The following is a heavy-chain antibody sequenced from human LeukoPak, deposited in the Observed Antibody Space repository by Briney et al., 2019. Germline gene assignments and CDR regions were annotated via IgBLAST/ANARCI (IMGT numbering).Heavy chain of an antibody. Sequence: GGSLRLSCAASRFTFSNYAMSWVRQAAGKGLEWVSGITGGHSTFYADSVKGRFTISRDNSKNTVYLQMNSLRAEDTAVYYCAKDYPECTGTTCSGEAFFDYWGQGTLVTVSS. CDR3: AKDYPECTGTTCSGEAFFDY. CDR2: ITGGHST. CDR1: RFTFSNYA. D-gene: IGHD2-2*01. V-gene: IGHV3-23*01. J-gene: IGHJ4*02.